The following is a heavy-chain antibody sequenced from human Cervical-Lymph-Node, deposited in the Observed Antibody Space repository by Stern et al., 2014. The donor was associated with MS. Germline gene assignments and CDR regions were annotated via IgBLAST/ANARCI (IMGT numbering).Heavy chain of an antibody. D-gene: IGHD3-10*01. V-gene: IGHV4-59*02. CDR3: ARSWGVSPNYDS. CDR1: GGSVNTNY. CDR2: SYHSGST. Sequence: QVQLQESGPRLVKPSETLSLTCTVSGGSVNTNYWSWIRQPPGRGLEWIGYSYHSGSTNYNPSLKSRATISVDTSKNQFSLKLTSVTAADTAVYYCARSWGVSPNYDSWGQGTLVTVSS. J-gene: IGHJ4*02.